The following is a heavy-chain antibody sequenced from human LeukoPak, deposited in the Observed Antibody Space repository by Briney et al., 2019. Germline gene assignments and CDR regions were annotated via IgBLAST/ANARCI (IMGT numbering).Heavy chain of an antibody. CDR2: ISGSGGRT. CDR1: GFTFSSYS. CDR3: AKGDGWQPYDY. D-gene: IGHD6-19*01. V-gene: IGHV3-23*01. Sequence: GGSLRLSCAASGFTFSSYSMSWVRQAPGEGLEWDSRISGSGGRTYYADSVKGRRITSRDNSKNTLYLQMKSLRAEDTAVYYCAKGDGWQPYDYWGQGTLVTVSS. J-gene: IGHJ4*02.